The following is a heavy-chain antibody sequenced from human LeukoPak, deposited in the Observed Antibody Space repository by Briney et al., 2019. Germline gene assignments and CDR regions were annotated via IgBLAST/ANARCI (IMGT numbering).Heavy chain of an antibody. CDR1: GGSISSGSYY. D-gene: IGHD3-10*01. Sequence: PSETLSLTCTVSGGSISSGSYYWSWIRQPAGKGLGWIGRIYTSGSTNYNPSLKSRVTMSVDTSKNQFSLKLNSVTAADTAVYYCAREQGSGSYHDAFDIWGQGTMVTVSS. CDR2: IYTSGST. J-gene: IGHJ3*02. V-gene: IGHV4-61*02. CDR3: AREQGSGSYHDAFDI.